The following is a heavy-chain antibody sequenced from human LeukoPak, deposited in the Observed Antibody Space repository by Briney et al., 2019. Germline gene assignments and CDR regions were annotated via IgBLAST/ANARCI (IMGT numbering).Heavy chain of an antibody. CDR1: GFTFSSYV. J-gene: IGHJ4*02. CDR2: ISYDGSNE. V-gene: IGHV3-30*04. CDR3: AKDRNVWGSFTDY. Sequence: PGRSLRLSCAASGFTFSSYVMHWVRQAPGKGLEWVAIISYDGSNEYYADSVKGRFTISRDNSKNTLYLQMNSLRAEDTAVYYCAKDRNVWGSFTDYWGQGTLVTVSS. D-gene: IGHD3-16*01.